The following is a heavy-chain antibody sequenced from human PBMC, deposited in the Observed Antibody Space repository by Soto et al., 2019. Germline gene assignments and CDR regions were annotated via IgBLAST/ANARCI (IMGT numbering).Heavy chain of an antibody. CDR2: IYYSGST. D-gene: IGHD3-10*01. CDR1: GVSISSGDYY. CDR3: ARATSNYYGSGSYGWGMDV. J-gene: IGHJ6*02. V-gene: IGHV4-30-4*01. Sequence: QVQLQESGPGLVKPSQTLSLTCTVSGVSISSGDYYWSWIRQPPGKGMEWIGYIYYSGSTYYNPSLKSLVTISVDKSKNPFSLKLSSVTAADTAVYYCARATSNYYGSGSYGWGMDVWVQGTTVTVSS.